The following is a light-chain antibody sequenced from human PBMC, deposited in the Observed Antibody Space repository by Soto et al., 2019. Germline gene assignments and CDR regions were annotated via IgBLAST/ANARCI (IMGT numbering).Light chain of an antibody. CDR1: QSISRT. CDR3: QKYNNWPLT. J-gene: IGKJ4*01. Sequence: EIVLTQSPDTLSVSPGERATLSCRASQSISRTLAWYQQKSGQPPRLLIYDASTRATGFPARFSGSGSGTEFTITISSLQSEDFAVYYCQKYNNWPLTFGGGTKVDIK. CDR2: DAS. V-gene: IGKV3D-15*01.